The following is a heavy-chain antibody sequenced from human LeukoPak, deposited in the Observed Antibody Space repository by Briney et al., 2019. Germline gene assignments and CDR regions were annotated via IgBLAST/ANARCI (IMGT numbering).Heavy chain of an antibody. CDR3: ARADSSSWSHFDY. D-gene: IGHD6-13*01. CDR2: IYPGDSDT. J-gene: IGHJ4*02. V-gene: IGHV5-51*01. CDR1: GYSFTSYW. Sequence: GESLKISCKGSGYSFTSYWIGWVRQMPGKGLEWTGIIYPGDSDTRYSPSFQGQVTISADKSISTAYLQWSSLKASDTAMYYRARADSSSWSHFDYWGQGTLVTVSS.